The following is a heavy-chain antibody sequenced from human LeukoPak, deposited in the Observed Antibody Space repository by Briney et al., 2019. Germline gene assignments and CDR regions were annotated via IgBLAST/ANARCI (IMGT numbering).Heavy chain of an antibody. CDR2: IYYSGST. D-gene: IGHD3-22*01. V-gene: IGHV4-39*01. CDR1: GGSISSSSYY. Sequence: SETLSLTCTVSGGSISSSSYYWGWIRQPPGKGLEWIGSIYYSGSTYYNPSLKSRVTISVDTSKNQFSLKLSSMTAADTAVYYCARDYYYDSSGQRDAFDIWGQGTMVTVSS. CDR3: ARDYYYDSSGQRDAFDI. J-gene: IGHJ3*02.